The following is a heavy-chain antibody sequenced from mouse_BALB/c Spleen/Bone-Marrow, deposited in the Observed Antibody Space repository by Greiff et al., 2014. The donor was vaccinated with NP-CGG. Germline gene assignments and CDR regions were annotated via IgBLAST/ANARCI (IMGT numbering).Heavy chain of an antibody. CDR1: GFNIKDTF. D-gene: IGHD1-1*01. CDR3: AAYYYGRGGFAY. V-gene: IGHV14-3*02. J-gene: IGHJ3*01. Sequence: EVQGVESGAELVKPGASVKLSCTASGFNIKDTFMHWVKQRPEQGLEWIGRIDPANGITKYDPKFQGKATITADTSSNTAYLQPSSLTSEDTAVYYCAAYYYGRGGFAYWGQGTLVTVSA. CDR2: IDPANGIT.